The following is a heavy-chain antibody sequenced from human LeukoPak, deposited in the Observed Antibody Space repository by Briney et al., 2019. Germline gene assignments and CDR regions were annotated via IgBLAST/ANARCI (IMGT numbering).Heavy chain of an antibody. D-gene: IGHD2-15*01. V-gene: IGHV1-2*06. CDR2: INPNSGGT. J-gene: IGHJ4*02. Sequence: ASVKVSCKASGYTFTGYYTHWVRQAPGQGLEWMGRINPNSGGTNYAQKFQGRVTMTRDTSISTAYMELSRLRSDDTAVYYCARILLCSGGSCPSVGVDYWGQGTLVTVSS. CDR1: GYTFTGYY. CDR3: ARILLCSGGSCPSVGVDY.